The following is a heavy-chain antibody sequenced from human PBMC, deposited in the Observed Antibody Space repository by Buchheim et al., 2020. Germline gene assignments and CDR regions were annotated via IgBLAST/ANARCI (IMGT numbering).Heavy chain of an antibody. CDR1: GFPFSNYE. D-gene: IGHD2-21*01. Sequence: EVQLVESGGGLVQPGGSLRLSCGASGFPFSNYEMNWVRQAPGKGLEWLSYISSSGNTIYYADSVKGRFAISRDNAKNSLFLQMNSLRAEDTAVYYCARDGGLRVIAPWAPRHSDAFDIWGQGT. J-gene: IGHJ3*02. CDR2: ISSSGNTI. CDR3: ARDGGLRVIAPWAPRHSDAFDI. V-gene: IGHV3-48*03.